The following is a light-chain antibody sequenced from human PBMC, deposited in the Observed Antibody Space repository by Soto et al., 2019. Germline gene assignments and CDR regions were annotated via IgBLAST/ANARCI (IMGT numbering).Light chain of an antibody. Sequence: QSVLTQPPSVSGAPGQRVTLSCTGSSSNIGAPYDVHWYQQLPGTAPKFLIYGNSNRPSGVPDRFSGSKSGTSASLAITGLQAEDEADYYCQSYDSSLSGSVFGGGTKVTVL. CDR3: QSYDSSLSGSV. V-gene: IGLV1-40*01. J-gene: IGLJ3*02. CDR1: SSNIGAPYD. CDR2: GNS.